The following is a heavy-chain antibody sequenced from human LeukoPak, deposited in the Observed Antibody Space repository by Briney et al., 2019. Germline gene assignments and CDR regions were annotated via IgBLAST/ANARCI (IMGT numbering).Heavy chain of an antibody. V-gene: IGHV3-21*04. CDR2: ITYSSSYI. CDR3: AKDTGSPADAITMEDNAFDI. Sequence: PGGSLRLSCAASGFSFRSYAMNWVRQAPGKGLEWVSSITYSSSYIYYADSVKGRFTISRDNAKNSLDLQMESLRAEDTAVYYCAKDTGSPADAITMEDNAFDIWGQGTMVTVSS. D-gene: IGHD3-3*01. J-gene: IGHJ3*02. CDR1: GFSFRSYA.